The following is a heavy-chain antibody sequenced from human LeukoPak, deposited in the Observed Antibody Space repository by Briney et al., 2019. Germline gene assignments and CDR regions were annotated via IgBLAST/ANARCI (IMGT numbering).Heavy chain of an antibody. CDR1: GGSISSGGYY. J-gene: IGHJ4*02. Sequence: SQTLSLTCTVSGGSISSGGYYWSWIRQHPGKGLEWIAYIYYSGSTYYNPSLKSRVTISVDPSKNQFSLKLSSVTAADTAVYYCARTPGGYSYGFSDYWGQGTLVTVSS. D-gene: IGHD5-18*01. V-gene: IGHV4-31*03. CDR2: IYYSGST. CDR3: ARTPGGYSYGFSDY.